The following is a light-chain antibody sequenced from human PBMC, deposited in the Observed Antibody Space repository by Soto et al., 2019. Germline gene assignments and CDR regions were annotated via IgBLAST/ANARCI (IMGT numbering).Light chain of an antibody. CDR2: NVN. V-gene: IGLV2-14*01. CDR1: SSDVGNYNY. J-gene: IGLJ1*01. CDR3: SSFTSSATYV. Sequence: SSLTQSSSVSGSPGQSITISCPRTSSDVGNYNYVSWYQQHPGEVPKLIIFNVNNRPSGVSNRFSGSKSGNTASLTISGLQAEDEADYYCSSFTSSATYVFGTGTKVTVL.